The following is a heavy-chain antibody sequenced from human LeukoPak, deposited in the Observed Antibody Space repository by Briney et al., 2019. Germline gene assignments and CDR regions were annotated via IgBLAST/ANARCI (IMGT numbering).Heavy chain of an antibody. Sequence: SETLSLTCAVYGGSFSGYYWSWTRQPPGKGLEWIGEINHSGSTNYNPSLKSRVTISVDTSKNQFSLKLSSVTAADTAVYYCARGPRGYSGRNLFDIWGQGTMVTVSS. CDR3: ARGPRGYSGRNLFDI. CDR2: INHSGST. CDR1: GGSFSGYY. J-gene: IGHJ3*02. D-gene: IGHD5-12*01. V-gene: IGHV4-34*01.